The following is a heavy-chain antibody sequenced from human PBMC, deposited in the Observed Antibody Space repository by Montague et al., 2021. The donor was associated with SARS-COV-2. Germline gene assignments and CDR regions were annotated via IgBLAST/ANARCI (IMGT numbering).Heavy chain of an antibody. V-gene: IGHV4-39*01. J-gene: IGHJ4*02. Sequence: SETLSLTCTVSGDSVSSSDHYWGWIRQPPGKGLEWLGIVYYSGYTYYNPSVEGRVTISVDASKSQFSLKLNSLTATDTAIYHCARRRLREDYFDFWGQGTLLTVSS. CDR1: GDSVSSSDHY. D-gene: IGHD4-17*01. CDR3: ARRRLREDYFDF. CDR2: VYYSGYT.